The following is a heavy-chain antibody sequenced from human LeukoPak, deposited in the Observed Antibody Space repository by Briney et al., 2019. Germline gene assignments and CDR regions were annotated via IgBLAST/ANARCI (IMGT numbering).Heavy chain of an antibody. CDR1: GVTFSRYA. CDR3: AELGITMIGGV. V-gene: IGHV3-23*01. J-gene: IGHJ6*04. D-gene: IGHD3-10*02. Sequence: GGSLRLSCAASGVTFSRYAMSWVRQAPGKGLEWVSAISGSGGSTYYAVSVKGRFTISRDNSKNTLYLQMNSLRAEDTAVYYCAELGITMIGGVWGKGTTVTISS. CDR2: ISGSGGST.